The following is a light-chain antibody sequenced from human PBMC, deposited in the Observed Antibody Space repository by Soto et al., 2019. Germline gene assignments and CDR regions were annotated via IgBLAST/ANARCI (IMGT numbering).Light chain of an antibody. CDR1: QSISTG. Sequence: DIQMTQSPSTLSASVGDRVTITCRASQSISTGLAWYQQKPGRAPKILIYRASTLESGVPSRFSGSGSGTKFTLTISSLQPDDFATYYCQQYSVYRTFGQGTKV. CDR3: QQYSVYRT. CDR2: RAS. J-gene: IGKJ1*01. V-gene: IGKV1-5*03.